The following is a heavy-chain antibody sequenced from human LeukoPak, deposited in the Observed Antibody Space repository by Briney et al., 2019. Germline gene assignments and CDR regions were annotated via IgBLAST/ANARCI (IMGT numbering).Heavy chain of an antibody. D-gene: IGHD3-22*01. CDR1: GFTFSDYY. V-gene: IGHV3-11*04. CDR2: ISSRGSTI. Sequence: VGSLRLSCAASGFTFSDYYMSWIRQAPGKGLEWVSYISSRGSTIYYADSVKGRFTISRDNAKNSLYLQMNSLRAEDTAVYYCAREALSAYYYDSSGYYFDYWGQGTLVTVSS. J-gene: IGHJ4*02. CDR3: AREALSAYYYDSSGYYFDY.